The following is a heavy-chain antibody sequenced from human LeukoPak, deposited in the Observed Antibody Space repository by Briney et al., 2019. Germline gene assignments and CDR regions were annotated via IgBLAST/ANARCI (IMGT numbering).Heavy chain of an antibody. V-gene: IGHV1-18*01. CDR1: GYTFTSYG. D-gene: IGHD3-22*01. J-gene: IGHJ4*02. CDR2: ISAYNGNT. CDR3: AGHYYDSSGTASSFDY. Sequence: ASVKVSCKASGYTFTSYGISWVRQAPGQGLEWMGWISAYNGNTNYAQKLQGRVTMTTDTSTSTAYMELRSLRSDDTAVYYCAGHYYDSSGTASSFDYWGQGTLVTVSS.